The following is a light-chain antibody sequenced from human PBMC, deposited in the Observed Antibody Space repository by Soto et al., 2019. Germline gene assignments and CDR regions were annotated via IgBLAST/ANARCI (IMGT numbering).Light chain of an antibody. CDR2: DVS. V-gene: IGLV2-11*01. CDR1: SSDVGTYNY. CDR3: CSYAGGYTSV. Sequence: QSALTQPRSVSGSPGQSVTISCTGTSSDVGTYNYVSWYQQHPGKAPKLMIYDVSQRPSGVPDRLSGSKSGNTASLTISGLKDEDESDYYCCSYAGGYTSVLGGGTQLTVL. J-gene: IGLJ2*01.